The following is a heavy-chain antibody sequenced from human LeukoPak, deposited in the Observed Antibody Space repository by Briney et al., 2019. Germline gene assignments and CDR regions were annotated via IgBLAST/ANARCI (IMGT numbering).Heavy chain of an antibody. CDR1: GFTFSDYY. Sequence: GGSLRLSCAASGFTFSDYYMSRIRQAPGKGLEWVSYISSSGSTIYYADSVKGRFTISRDNAKNSLYLQMNSLRAEDTAVYYCARDRDIVATILSDWGQGTLVTVSS. CDR3: ARDRDIVATILSD. V-gene: IGHV3-11*01. J-gene: IGHJ4*02. D-gene: IGHD5-12*01. CDR2: ISSSGSTI.